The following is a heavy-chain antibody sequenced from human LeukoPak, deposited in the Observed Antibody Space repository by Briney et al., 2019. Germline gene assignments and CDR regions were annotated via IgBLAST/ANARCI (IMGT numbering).Heavy chain of an antibody. J-gene: IGHJ4*02. CDR2: IYSGGDT. D-gene: IGHD6-13*01. Sequence: GGSLGLSCAASGFTVSNNYMNWVRQAPGKGLEWVSLIYSGGDTHYADSVKGRFTISRDSSKNTLYLQMNSLRAEDTAVYYCAREDIAAALAYRYWGQGTLVTVSS. CDR3: AREDIAAALAYRY. V-gene: IGHV3-66*01. CDR1: GFTVSNNY.